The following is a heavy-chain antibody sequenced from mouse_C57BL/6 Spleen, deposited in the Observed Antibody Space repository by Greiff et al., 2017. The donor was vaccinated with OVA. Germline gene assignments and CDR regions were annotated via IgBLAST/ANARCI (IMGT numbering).Heavy chain of an antibody. CDR1: GFTFSDYG. V-gene: IGHV5-17*01. D-gene: IGHD1-1*01. CDR2: ISSGSSTT. J-gene: IGHJ2*01. Sequence: EVKLVESGGGLVKPGGSLKLSCAASGFTFSDYGMHWVRQAPEKGLEWVAYISSGSSTTYYADTVKGRFTISRDNAKNTLFLQMTSLRSEDTAMYYCARANYYGSSSYYFDYWGQGTTLTVSS. CDR3: ARANYYGSSSYYFDY.